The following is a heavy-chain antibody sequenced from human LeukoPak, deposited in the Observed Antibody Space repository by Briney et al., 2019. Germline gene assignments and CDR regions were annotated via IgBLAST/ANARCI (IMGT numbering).Heavy chain of an antibody. CDR2: IYTSGST. D-gene: IGHD7-27*01. V-gene: IGHV4-61*02. CDR3: AREPLLGIAGFVDY. J-gene: IGHJ4*02. Sequence: SETLSLTCTVSGGSISSGSYYWSWIRQPAGKGLEWIGRIYTSGSTNYNPSLKSRVTISVDTSKNQFSLKLSSVTAADTAVYYCAREPLLGIAGFVDYWGRGTLVTVSS. CDR1: GGSISSGSYY.